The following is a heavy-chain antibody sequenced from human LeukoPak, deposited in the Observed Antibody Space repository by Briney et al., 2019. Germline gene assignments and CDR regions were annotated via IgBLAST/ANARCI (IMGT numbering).Heavy chain of an antibody. CDR1: GYTFTGYY. CDR3: ARVGGGDYYDSSGQPYTYYYYYMDV. V-gene: IGHV1-2*02. D-gene: IGHD3-22*01. Sequence: ASVKVSCKASGYTFTGYYMHWVRQAPGQGLEWMGWINPNSGGTNYAQKFQGRVTMTRDTSISTAYMELGRLRSDDTAVYYCARVGGGDYYDSSGQPYTYYYYYMDVWGKGTTVTVSS. J-gene: IGHJ6*03. CDR2: INPNSGGT.